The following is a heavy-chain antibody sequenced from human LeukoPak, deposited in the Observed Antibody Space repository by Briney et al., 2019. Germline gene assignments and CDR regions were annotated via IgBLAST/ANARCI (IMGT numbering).Heavy chain of an antibody. CDR3: ARFTTMVRGVIMGDMDV. D-gene: IGHD3-10*01. Sequence: PGGSLRLSCAASGFTFSSYSMNWVRQAPGKGLEWVSSISSSSSYIYYADSVKGRFTISRDNAKNSLYLQMNSLRAEDTAVYYCARFTTMVRGVIMGDMDVWGKGTTVTVSS. CDR2: ISSSSSYI. J-gene: IGHJ6*03. CDR1: GFTFSSYS. V-gene: IGHV3-21*01.